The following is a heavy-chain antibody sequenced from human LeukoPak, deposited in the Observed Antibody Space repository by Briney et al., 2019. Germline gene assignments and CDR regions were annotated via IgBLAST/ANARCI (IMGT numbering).Heavy chain of an antibody. Sequence: ASVKVSCKASGYTFSSCAIYWVRQARGQGLEYMGWIDTKTGNPTYAQGFTGRFVFSLDTSVSTPYLQISSLKAEDTAVYYCAIHPSDSSGYFSYWGQGALVTVSS. CDR1: GYTFSSCA. CDR2: IDTKTGNP. CDR3: AIHPSDSSGYFSY. D-gene: IGHD3-22*01. V-gene: IGHV7-4-1*02. J-gene: IGHJ4*02.